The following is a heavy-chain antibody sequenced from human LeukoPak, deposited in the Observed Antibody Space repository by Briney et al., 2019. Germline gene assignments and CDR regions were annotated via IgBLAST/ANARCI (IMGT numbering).Heavy chain of an antibody. J-gene: IGHJ5*02. CDR2: ISYDGSNK. V-gene: IGHV3-30-3*01. CDR1: GFTFSSYA. CDR3: ARGLVDIVATTEHGNWFDP. D-gene: IGHD5-12*01. Sequence: GRSLRLSCAASGFTFSSYAMHWVRQAPGKGLEWVAVISYDGSNKYYADSVKGRFTISRDNSKNTMYMQMNSLRAEDTAVYYCARGLVDIVATTEHGNWFDPWGQGTLVTVSS.